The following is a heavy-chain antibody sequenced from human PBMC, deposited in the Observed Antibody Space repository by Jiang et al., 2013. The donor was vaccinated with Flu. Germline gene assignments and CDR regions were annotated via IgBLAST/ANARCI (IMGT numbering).Heavy chain of an antibody. CDR1: GYSISSGYY. CDR2: IYHSGST. CDR3: ARDNPIVGATEIDY. J-gene: IGHJ4*02. Sequence: GLVKPSETLSLTCTVSGYSISSGYYWGWIRQPPGKGLEWIGSIYHSGSTYYNPSLKSRVTISVDTSKNQFSLKLSSVTAADTAVYYCARDNPIVGATEIDYWGQGTLVTVSS. V-gene: IGHV4-38-2*02. D-gene: IGHD1-26*01.